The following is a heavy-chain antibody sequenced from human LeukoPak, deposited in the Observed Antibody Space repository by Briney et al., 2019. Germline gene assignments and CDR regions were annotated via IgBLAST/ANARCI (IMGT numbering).Heavy chain of an antibody. D-gene: IGHD2-8*01. CDR2: IWSDGRNK. V-gene: IGHV3-33*06. CDR3: VKDRCTNGLCHNFDY. J-gene: IGHJ4*02. Sequence: PGGSLRLSCAASGLTFSDYGMNWVRQAPGKGLEWVSLIWSDGRNKYYAESVKGRFTISRDNSKNTLYLQMNSLRAEDTAVYYCVKDRCTNGLCHNFDYWGQGTLVTVSS. CDR1: GLTFSDYG.